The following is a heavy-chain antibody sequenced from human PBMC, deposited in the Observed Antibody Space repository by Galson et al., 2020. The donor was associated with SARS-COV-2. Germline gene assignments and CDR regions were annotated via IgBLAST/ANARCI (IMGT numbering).Heavy chain of an antibody. J-gene: IGHJ4*02. Sequence: SVKVSRKASGGSSTYYAFSWVRQAPGQGLEWVGRIDPIIQITNYAQNFQGRVTISADRTKTTAYMELNSLRSEDTAIYYCATDNYDVTGSHYFDSWGQGTLVTVSS. CDR1: GGSSTYYA. V-gene: IGHV1-69*04. CDR3: ATDNYDVTGSHYFDS. D-gene: IGHD3-22*01. CDR2: IDPIIQIT.